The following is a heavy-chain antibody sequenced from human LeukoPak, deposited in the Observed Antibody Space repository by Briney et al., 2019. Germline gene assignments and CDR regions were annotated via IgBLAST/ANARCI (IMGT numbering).Heavy chain of an antibody. Sequence: TGGSLRLSCAASGFTFTNDFMTWVRQAPGKGLEWVAFIPYEGINKYYTDSVKGRFTISRDNSKSTLYLQMNSLRAEDTAVYYCATDRIGYQLSDYWGQGTLVTVSS. J-gene: IGHJ4*02. CDR1: GFTFTNDF. V-gene: IGHV3-30*02. CDR3: ATDRIGYQLSDY. D-gene: IGHD2-2*01. CDR2: IPYEGINK.